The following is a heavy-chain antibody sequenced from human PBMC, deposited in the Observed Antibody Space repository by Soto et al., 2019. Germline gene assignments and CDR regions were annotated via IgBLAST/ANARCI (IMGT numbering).Heavy chain of an antibody. J-gene: IGHJ6*02. CDR2: IYYSGST. Sequence: SGTLSLTCTVSGGSISSSSYYWGWIRQPPGKGLEWIGSIYYSGSTYYNPSLKSRVTISVDTSKNQFSLKLSSVTAADTAVYYCARQAVLDYGEGADYYYGMDVWGQGTTVTVSS. CDR1: GGSISSSSYY. D-gene: IGHD4-17*01. CDR3: ARQAVLDYGEGADYYYGMDV. V-gene: IGHV4-39*01.